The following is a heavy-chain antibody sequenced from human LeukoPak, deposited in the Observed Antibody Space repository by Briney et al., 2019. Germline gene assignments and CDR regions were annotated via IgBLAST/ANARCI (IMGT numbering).Heavy chain of an antibody. Sequence: PGRSLRLSCAASGFTFSSYGMHWVRQAPGKGLEWVAVISYDGSNKYYADSVKGRFTISRDNSKNTLYLQMNSLRAEDTAVYYCANQGRIMIFGHSHYWGQGTLVTVSS. CDR3: ANQGRIMIFGHSHY. CDR1: GFTFSSYG. D-gene: IGHD3/OR15-3a*01. J-gene: IGHJ4*02. CDR2: ISYDGSNK. V-gene: IGHV3-30*18.